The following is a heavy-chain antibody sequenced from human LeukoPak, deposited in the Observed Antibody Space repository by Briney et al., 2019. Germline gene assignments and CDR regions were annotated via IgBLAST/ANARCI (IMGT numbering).Heavy chain of an antibody. CDR3: ARGTSGYHNT. Sequence: PGGSLRLSCAASEFSVGSNYMTWVRQAPGKGLEWVSLIYSVGSTYYADSVKGRFTISRDNSKNTLYLQMNSLRAEDTAVYYCARGTSGYHNTGGQGTLVTVSS. CDR2: IYSVGST. V-gene: IGHV3-66*01. CDR1: EFSVGSNY. J-gene: IGHJ4*02. D-gene: IGHD5-12*01.